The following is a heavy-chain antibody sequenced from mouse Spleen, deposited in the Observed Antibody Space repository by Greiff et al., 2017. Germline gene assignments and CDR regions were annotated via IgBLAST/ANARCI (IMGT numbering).Heavy chain of an antibody. Sequence: QVQLQQSGAELARPGASVKLSCKASGYTFTSYWMQWVKQRPGQGLEWIGAIYPGDGDTRYTQKFKGKATLTADKSSSTAYMQLSSLTSEDSAVYYCTRSIYDGSYWGQGTLVTVSA. D-gene: IGHD2-3*01. J-gene: IGHJ3*01. CDR1: GYTFTSYW. CDR2: IYPGDGDT. CDR3: TRSIYDGSY. V-gene: IGHV1-87*01.